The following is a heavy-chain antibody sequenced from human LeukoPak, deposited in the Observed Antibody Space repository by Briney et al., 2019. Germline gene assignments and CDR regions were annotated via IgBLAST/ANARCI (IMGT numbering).Heavy chain of an antibody. CDR2: IREDGSEK. CDR3: ARDRGVFSLPQIAPGYNWFDP. J-gene: IGHJ5*02. CDR1: GFTFSRNS. Sequence: GGSLRLSCAVSGFTASGFTFSRNSMSWVRQAPWKGLDWVASIREDGSEKYYVDSVKGRFTISRDNSKSTLYLQMNSLRAEDTAVYYCARDRGVFSLPQIAPGYNWFDPWGQGTLVTVSS. V-gene: IGHV3-7*01. D-gene: IGHD6-13*01.